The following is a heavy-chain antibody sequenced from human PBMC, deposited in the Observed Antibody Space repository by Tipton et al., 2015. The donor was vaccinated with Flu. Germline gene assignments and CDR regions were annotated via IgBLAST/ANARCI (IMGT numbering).Heavy chain of an antibody. CDR1: GGSISSYY. D-gene: IGHD3-10*01. CDR3: ARRVALWFGELYNWFDP. J-gene: IGHJ5*02. Sequence: TLSLTCTVSGGSISSYYWGWIRQPPGKGLEWIGSIYHSGSTYYNPSLKSRVTISVDTSKNQFSLKLSSVTAADTAVYYCARRVALWFGELYNWFDPWGQGTLVTVSS. V-gene: IGHV4-38-2*02. CDR2: IYHSGST.